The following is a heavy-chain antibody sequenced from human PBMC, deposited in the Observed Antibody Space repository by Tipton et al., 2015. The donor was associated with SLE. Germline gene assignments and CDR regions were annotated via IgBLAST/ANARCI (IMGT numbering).Heavy chain of an antibody. D-gene: IGHD3-3*01. J-gene: IGHJ6*03. Sequence: SLRLSCAASGFTFSSYEMNWVRQAPGKGLEWVSYISSSGSTIYYADSVKGRFTISRDNAKNSLYLQMNSLRAEDTAVYYCARGATIFGVVTYYYYYYMDVWGKWTTVTASS. V-gene: IGHV3-48*03. CDR1: GFTFSSYE. CDR2: ISSSGSTI. CDR3: ARGATIFGVVTYYYYYYMDV.